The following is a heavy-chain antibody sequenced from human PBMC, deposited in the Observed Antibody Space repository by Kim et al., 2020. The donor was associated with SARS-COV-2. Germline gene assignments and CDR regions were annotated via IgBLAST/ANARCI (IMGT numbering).Heavy chain of an antibody. CDR2: INSDGSST. CDR1: GFTFSSYW. D-gene: IGHD3-3*01. V-gene: IGHV3-74*01. J-gene: IGHJ6*02. CDR3: AREGYYDFWSGYKPPYYYYGMDV. Sequence: GGSLRLSCAASGFTFSSYWMHWVRQAPEKGLVWVSRINSDGSSTSYADSVKGRFTISRDNAKNTLYLQMNSLRAEDTAVYYCAREGYYDFWSGYKPPYYYYGMDVWGQGTTVTVSS.